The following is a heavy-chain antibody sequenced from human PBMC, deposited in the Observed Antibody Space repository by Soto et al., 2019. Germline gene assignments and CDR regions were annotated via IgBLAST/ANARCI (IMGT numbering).Heavy chain of an antibody. V-gene: IGHV3-30*18. D-gene: IGHD3-10*01. J-gene: IGHJ4*02. CDR2: ISYYGRNE. CDR1: GFTFSAFA. Sequence: QVQMVESGGGVAQPGRSLRLSCTVSGFTFSAFAMYWVRQAPGKGLEWVALISYYGRNEDFAESVRGRFTISRDNSKNTLYLDMNSLSAEDSAVYFCAKGVVREPAYFDYWGQGTLVTVSA. CDR3: AKGVVREPAYFDY.